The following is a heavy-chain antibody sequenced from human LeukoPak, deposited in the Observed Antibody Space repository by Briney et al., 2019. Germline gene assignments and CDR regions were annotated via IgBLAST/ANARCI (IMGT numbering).Heavy chain of an antibody. CDR1: GFTFDDYG. D-gene: IGHD5-18*01. J-gene: IGHJ4*02. V-gene: IGHV3-23*01. CDR2: IFGSGGSP. CDR3: GKTTVGYSSGQKPAWPVDY. Sequence: GGSLRLSCAASGFTFDDYGMNWVRQVPGKGLEWVAGIFGSGGSPHYADPVKGRFTISRDNSRDTVYLQINSLRAEDTAVYYCGKTTVGYSSGQKPAWPVDYWGQGTLVTVSS.